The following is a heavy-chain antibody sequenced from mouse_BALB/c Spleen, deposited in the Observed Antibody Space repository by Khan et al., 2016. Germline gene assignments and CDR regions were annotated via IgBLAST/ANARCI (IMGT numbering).Heavy chain of an antibody. CDR3: ARAEGLAFYAMDY. CDR2: IWAGGST. Sequence: QVQLKESGPGLVAPSQSLSITCSVSGFSVTSYGVHWVRQPPGKGLEWLGVIWAGGSTNYKSTLMSRLSISKDNSKRQVFLKMNSLQTDDTAMYYCARAEGLAFYAMDYWGQGTSVTVSS. CDR1: GFSVTSYG. V-gene: IGHV2-9*02. J-gene: IGHJ4*01. D-gene: IGHD6-1*01.